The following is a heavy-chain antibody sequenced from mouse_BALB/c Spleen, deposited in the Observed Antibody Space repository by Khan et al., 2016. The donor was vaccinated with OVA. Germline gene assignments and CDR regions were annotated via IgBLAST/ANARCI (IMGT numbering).Heavy chain of an antibody. D-gene: IGHD1-2*01. CDR1: GYTFTDYY. Sequence: QVQLQQSGAELARPGASVKLSCKASGYTFTDYYINWVKQRTGQGLEWIGEISPGSGDTYYTERFKGTATLTADKYSSTASMQLSSLTSEADSVYFCAMRNCFGYTFAYWGQGTLVTVSA. J-gene: IGHJ3*01. V-gene: IGHV1-77*01. CDR2: ISPGSGDT. CDR3: AMRNCFGYTFAY.